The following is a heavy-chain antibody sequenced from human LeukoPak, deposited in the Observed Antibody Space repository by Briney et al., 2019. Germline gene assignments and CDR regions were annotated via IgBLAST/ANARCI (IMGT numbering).Heavy chain of an antibody. Sequence: GGSLRLSCAASGFTLGNQGMHWVRQAPGKGLEWVAFIYSDGVNKYCADSMKGRFTISRDTSKNTLFLEMESLRTEDTAVYYCARHRGSVFKGYMDVWGKGTTVTVSS. D-gene: IGHD2-8*01. CDR1: GFTLGNQG. CDR3: ARHRGSVFKGYMDV. J-gene: IGHJ6*03. CDR2: IYSDGVNK. V-gene: IGHV3-33*01.